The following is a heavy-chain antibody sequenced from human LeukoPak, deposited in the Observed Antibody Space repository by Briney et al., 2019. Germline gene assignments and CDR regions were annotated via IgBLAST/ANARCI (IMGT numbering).Heavy chain of an antibody. V-gene: IGHV4-59*01. J-gene: IGHJ5*02. CDR3: ARSFTPFPAGVGWFDR. Sequence: PSETLSLTCTVSGRSISSYYWSWLRQPPGKGLEWSGYIYYSGSTNYNPSLTRRVPISVDPSNNQCSLKLSPVTAADTAVYYCARSFTPFPAGVGWFDRWGQGTLVTVSS. CDR2: IYYSGST. D-gene: IGHD3-3*01. CDR1: GRSISSYY.